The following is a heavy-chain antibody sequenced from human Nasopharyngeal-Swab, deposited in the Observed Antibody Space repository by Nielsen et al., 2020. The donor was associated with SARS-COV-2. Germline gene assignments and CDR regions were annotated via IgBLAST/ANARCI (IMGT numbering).Heavy chain of an antibody. D-gene: IGHD6-19*01. J-gene: IGHJ5*02. CDR1: GGTFSSYA. CDR3: ARVSSGWLTNWFDP. Sequence: SVRVSCKASGGTFSSYAISWVRQAPGQGLEWMGGIIPIFGTANYAQKFQGRVTITADESTSTAYMELSSLRSEDTAVYYCARVSSGWLTNWFDPWGQGTLVTVSS. CDR2: IIPIFGTA. V-gene: IGHV1-69*13.